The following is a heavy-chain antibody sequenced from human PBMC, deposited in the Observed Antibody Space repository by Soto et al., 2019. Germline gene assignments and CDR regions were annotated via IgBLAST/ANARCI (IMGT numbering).Heavy chain of an antibody. CDR2: IAYDGNEK. Sequence: QVQLVESGGGVVQPGTSLRLSCAASGFTFKTHAMHWVRQAPGKGLEWMAGIAYDGNEKFYADSVKGRFTISRDNSKNALYLQINTLRNEDTAVYYCGKDVGDYVPYYYGVDVWGQGTTVTVSS. CDR1: GFTFKTHA. CDR3: GKDVGDYVPYYYGVDV. V-gene: IGHV3-30*18. J-gene: IGHJ6*02. D-gene: IGHD1-26*01.